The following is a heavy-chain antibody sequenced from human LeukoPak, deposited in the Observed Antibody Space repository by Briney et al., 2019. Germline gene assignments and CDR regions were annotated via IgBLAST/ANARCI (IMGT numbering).Heavy chain of an antibody. V-gene: IGHV3-23*01. D-gene: IGHD5-12*01. Sequence: GGSLRLSCAASGFTFSSYAMSWVRQAPGKGLEWVSAISGSGGSTYYADSVKGRFTISRDNSKNTLYLQMNSLRAEDTAVYYCAKGGGYSGYDPTKGVDSFDYWGQGTLVTVSS. CDR1: GFTFSSYA. CDR3: AKGGGYSGYDPTKGVDSFDY. CDR2: ISGSGGST. J-gene: IGHJ4*02.